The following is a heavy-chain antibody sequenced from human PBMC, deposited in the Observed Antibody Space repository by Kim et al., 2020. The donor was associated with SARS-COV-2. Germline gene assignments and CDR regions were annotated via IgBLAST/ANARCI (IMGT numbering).Heavy chain of an antibody. CDR2: IWYDGSNK. D-gene: IGHD2-21*02. V-gene: IGHV3-33*01. CDR1: GFTFSSYG. J-gene: IGHJ4*02. CDR3: ARDNRYGGNSVGPLY. Sequence: GGSLRLSCAASGFTFSSYGMHWVRQAPGKGLEWVAVIWYDGSNKYYADSVKGRFTISRDNSKNTLYLQMNSLRAEDTAVYYCARDNRYGGNSVGPLYWGQGTLVTVSS.